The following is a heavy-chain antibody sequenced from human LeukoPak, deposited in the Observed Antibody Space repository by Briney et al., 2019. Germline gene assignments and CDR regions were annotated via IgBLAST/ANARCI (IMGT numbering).Heavy chain of an antibody. J-gene: IGHJ4*02. CDR2: INSDGSST. V-gene: IGHV3-74*01. Sequence: GGSLRLSCVASEFTFSYYWMHWVRQAPGKGLVWVSRINSDGSSTTYADSVKGRFTISRDNSKNIVYLQMNSLRAKDTAVYFCARPQVVVLNPFDYWGQETLVTVSS. CDR3: ARPQVVVLNPFDY. CDR1: EFTFSYYW. D-gene: IGHD3-10*01.